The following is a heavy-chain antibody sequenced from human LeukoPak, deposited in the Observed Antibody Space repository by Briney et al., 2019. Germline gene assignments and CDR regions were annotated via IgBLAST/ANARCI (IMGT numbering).Heavy chain of an antibody. CDR2: ISGYQGST. CDR1: GYTFTNYG. J-gene: IGHJ4*02. D-gene: IGHD3-10*01. CDR3: ARDYFGTPPLDY. Sequence: ASVKVSCKASGYTFTNYGITWVRQAPGQGLERMGWISGYQGSTKYAQNFQGRVTMTIDTSTSTAYMDLRSLRSDDTAVYYCARDYFGTPPLDYWGQGTLVTVSS. V-gene: IGHV1-18*01.